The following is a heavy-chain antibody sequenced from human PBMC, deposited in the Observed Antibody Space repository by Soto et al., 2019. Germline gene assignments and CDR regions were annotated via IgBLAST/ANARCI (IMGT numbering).Heavy chain of an antibody. CDR2: MNPNSGDT. CDR3: ARGRGGYCSGGICYRLLDP. D-gene: IGHD2-15*01. CDR1: GYTFTNYE. V-gene: IGHV1-8*01. Sequence: ASVKVSCKASGYTFTNYETIWVRQATGQGLEWMGWMNPNSGDTVYAQKFQGRLTMTRDASISTAYMELSSLTSDDTAVYYCARGRGGYCSGGICYRLLDPWGQGTLVTVSS. J-gene: IGHJ5*02.